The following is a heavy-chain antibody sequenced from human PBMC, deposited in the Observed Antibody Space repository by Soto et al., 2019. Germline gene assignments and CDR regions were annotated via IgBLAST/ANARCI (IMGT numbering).Heavy chain of an antibody. V-gene: IGHV4-30-2*01. CDR3: ARILYYYDSSYFDY. D-gene: IGHD3-22*01. J-gene: IGHJ4*02. CDR2: IYHSGGT. CDR1: GGSISSGGYS. Sequence: PSETLSLTCAVSGGSISSGGYSWSWIRQPPGKGLEWIGYIYHSGGTYYNPSLKSRVTISVDRSKNQFSLKLSSVTAADTAVYYCARILYYYDSSYFDYWGQGTLVTVSS.